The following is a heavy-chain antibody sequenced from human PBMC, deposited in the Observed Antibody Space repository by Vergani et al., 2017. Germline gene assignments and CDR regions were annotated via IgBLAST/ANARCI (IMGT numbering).Heavy chain of an antibody. J-gene: IGHJ1*01. CDR2: INPNSGGT. V-gene: IGHV1-2*04. CDR1: GYTFTGYY. Sequence: QVQLVQSGAEVKKPGASVKVSCKTSGYTFTGYYIHWVRQAPGQGLEWMGWINPNSGGTNYAQKFQGWVNITRDPSISTAYMELSRLRSDDTAVYYCARGSVVVTATDSARSLKEKDYQHWGQGTLVTVSS. D-gene: IGHD2-21*02. CDR3: ARGSVVVTATDSARSLKEKDYQH.